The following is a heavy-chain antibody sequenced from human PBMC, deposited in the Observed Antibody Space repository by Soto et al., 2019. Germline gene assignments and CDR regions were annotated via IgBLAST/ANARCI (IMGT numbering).Heavy chain of an antibody. CDR1: GIPFFTYA. J-gene: IGHJ2*01. Sequence: WGSLRLSCEASGIPFFTYALHLCGRAPFKGLEWVAVISYDGKYKYYSDSVQGRFTISRDDSKNTLYLHMNSLRLEDTAEYYCARAPDFGSGSSRRFWYLDLWGHGTLVTVSS. CDR3: ARAPDFGSGSSRRFWYLDL. D-gene: IGHD3-10*01. CDR2: ISYDGKYK. V-gene: IGHV3-30*01.